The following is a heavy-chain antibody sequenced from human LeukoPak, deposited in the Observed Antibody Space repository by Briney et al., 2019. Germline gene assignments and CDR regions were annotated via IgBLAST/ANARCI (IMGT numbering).Heavy chain of an antibody. D-gene: IGHD6-13*01. Sequence: PGGSLRLSCAASGFTFTSYTMNWVRQAPGKGLEWVSYISSSGSTLHYADSVKGRFTISRDNAKNSLYLHMDSLRDDDTAIYYRARGKNYSPTFDFWGQGVLVTVSS. CDR3: ARGKNYSPTFDF. CDR1: GFTFTSYT. CDR2: ISSSGSTL. V-gene: IGHV3-48*02. J-gene: IGHJ4*02.